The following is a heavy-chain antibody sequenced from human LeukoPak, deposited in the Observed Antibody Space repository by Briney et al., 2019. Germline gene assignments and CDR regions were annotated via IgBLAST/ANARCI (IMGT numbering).Heavy chain of an antibody. V-gene: IGHV4-59*08. CDR2: ISYSGST. CDR1: GGSITSYY. CDR3: ARPRNYYDGSGAFDI. Sequence: SETLSLTCTVSGGSITSYYWSWIRQPPGKGLEWIGYISYSGSTTYNPSLKSRVTISVDTAKNQFSLKLSSVTAADTAVYYCARPRNYYDGSGAFDIWGQGTMVTVSS. J-gene: IGHJ3*02. D-gene: IGHD3-22*01.